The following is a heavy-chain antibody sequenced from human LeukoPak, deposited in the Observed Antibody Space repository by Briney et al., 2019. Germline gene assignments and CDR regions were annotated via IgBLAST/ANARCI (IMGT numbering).Heavy chain of an antibody. Sequence: ASVKVSCKASGYSLTTYYMHWVRQAPGQGLEWMAIINPSGGGTKYAQKLQGRVTMTTDTSTSTAYMELRSLRSDDTAVYYCARDLVPVGGAPDYWGQGTLVTVSS. CDR1: GYSLTTYY. J-gene: IGHJ4*02. D-gene: IGHD1-26*01. V-gene: IGHV1-46*01. CDR2: INPSGGGT. CDR3: ARDLVPVGGAPDY.